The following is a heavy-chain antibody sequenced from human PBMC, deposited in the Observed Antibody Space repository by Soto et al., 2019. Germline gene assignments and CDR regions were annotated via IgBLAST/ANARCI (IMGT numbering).Heavy chain of an antibody. J-gene: IGHJ4*02. CDR1: GESITTGGY. Sequence: QVELQESGPGRVKPSQTLSLTCTVAGESITTGGYWSWVRLLPGKGLAWIGYIFYSGSTYYNPSPSLKGPLSMSVDTSKTQFSLNLIAVTAADTAVYFCATTTGSGRLDFWGKGTLVTVSS. CDR3: ATTTGSGRLDF. V-gene: IGHV4-31*01. CDR2: IFYSGST. D-gene: IGHD3-10*01.